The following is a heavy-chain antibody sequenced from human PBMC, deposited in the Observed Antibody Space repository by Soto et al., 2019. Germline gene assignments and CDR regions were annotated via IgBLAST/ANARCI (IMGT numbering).Heavy chain of an antibody. CDR1: GYTLTELS. V-gene: IGHV1-24*01. CDR3: AGSARDFWSGYYSSVWFDP. Sequence: ASVKVSCKVSGYTLTELSLHWVRQAPXXXXXWMGGFDPEDGETIYAQKFQGXXTXXXXXXXXXXYXELSSLRSEDTAVYYCAGSARDFWSGYYSSVWFDPWGQGTLVTVSS. J-gene: IGHJ5*02. D-gene: IGHD3-3*01. CDR2: FDPEDGET.